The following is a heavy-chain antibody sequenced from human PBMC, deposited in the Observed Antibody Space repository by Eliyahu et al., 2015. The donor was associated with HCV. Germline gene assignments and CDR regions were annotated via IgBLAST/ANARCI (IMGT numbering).Heavy chain of an antibody. V-gene: IGHV3-30*04. Sequence: QVQLVESGGGVVQPGESLRLSCAASAFXFXXFAMTWVRQAPGKGLGWVAVISFDGRTKYYADSVKGQMMISRDDSKSTLFLQMNNLRVEDTALYYCARENYYDGTTLGAFDIWGQGTAVTVTS. J-gene: IGHJ3*02. CDR3: ARENYYDGTTLGAFDI. D-gene: IGHD3-22*01. CDR1: AFXFXXFA. CDR2: ISFDGRTK.